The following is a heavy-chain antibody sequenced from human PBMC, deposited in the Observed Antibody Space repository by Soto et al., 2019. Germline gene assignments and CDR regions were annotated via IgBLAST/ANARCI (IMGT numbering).Heavy chain of an antibody. CDR1: GGSISSYY. CDR2: IYYSGST. Sequence: QVQLQASGPGLVKPSETLSLTCTVSGGSISSYYLSWIRQPPGNGLEWIGYIYYSGSTNYNPSLKSLVTISGDTSKSQFSMQLSSVTAADTAVYYCARVWGGAFDIWGQGTMVTVSS. CDR3: ARVWGGAFDI. V-gene: IGHV4-59*01. J-gene: IGHJ3*02. D-gene: IGHD3-10*01.